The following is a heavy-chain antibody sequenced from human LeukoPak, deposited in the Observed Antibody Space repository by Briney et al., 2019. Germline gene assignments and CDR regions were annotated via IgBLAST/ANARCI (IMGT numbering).Heavy chain of an antibody. V-gene: IGHV3-21*01. CDR3: GRAFPPLRTSSAGDL. J-gene: IGHJ4*02. CDR1: GFTFSDYD. CDR2: ISYLSSHV. Sequence: GGSLRLSCSASGFTFSDYDMNWVRQAPGKGLEWVSSISYLSSHVYYGDSVKGRFSISRDNAKNSLYLQMNSLGAGDTAIYYCGRAFPPLRTSSAGDLWGQGILVTVSS. D-gene: IGHD3-16*01.